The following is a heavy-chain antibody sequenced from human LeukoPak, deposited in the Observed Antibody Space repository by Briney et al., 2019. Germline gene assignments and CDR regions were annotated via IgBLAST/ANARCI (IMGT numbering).Heavy chain of an antibody. CDR1: GFTFSSYA. V-gene: IGHV3-23*01. J-gene: IGHJ4*02. Sequence: PGGSLRLSCAASGFTFSSYAISWVRQAPGKGLEWVSAISGSGGSTYYADSVKGRFTISRDNSKNTLYLQMNSLRAEDTAVYYCAKDGTYYYDSSGYAHYFDYWGQGTPVTASS. D-gene: IGHD3-22*01. CDR2: ISGSGGST. CDR3: AKDGTYYYDSSGYAHYFDY.